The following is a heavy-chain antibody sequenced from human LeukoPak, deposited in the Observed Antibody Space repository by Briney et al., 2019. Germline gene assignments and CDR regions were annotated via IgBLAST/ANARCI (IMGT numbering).Heavy chain of an antibody. J-gene: IGHJ4*02. V-gene: IGHV1-18*01. CDR3: ARDSSSLHFDY. CDR2: ISAYNGNT. D-gene: IGHD6-6*01. Sequence: ASVKVSCKASGYTFTSYAISWVRQAPGRGLEWMGWISAYNGNTNDAQKLQGRATMTTDTSTSTAYMELRSLRSDDTAVYYCARDSSSLHFDYWGQGTLVTVSS. CDR1: GYTFTSYA.